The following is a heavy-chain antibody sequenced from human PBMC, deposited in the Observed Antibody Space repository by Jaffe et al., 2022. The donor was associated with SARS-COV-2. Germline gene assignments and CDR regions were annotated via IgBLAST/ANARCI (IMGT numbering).Heavy chain of an antibody. D-gene: IGHD2-2*01. Sequence: QVQLVQSGAEVKKPGASVKVSCKASGYTFTSYAMHWVRQAPGQRLEWMGWINAGNGNTKYSQKFQGRVTITRDTSASTAYMELSSLRSEDTAVYYCARDIVVVPAARKYYYYYYMDVWGKGTTVTVSS. V-gene: IGHV1-3*01. CDR3: ARDIVVVPAARKYYYYYYMDV. CDR1: GYTFTSYA. J-gene: IGHJ6*03. CDR2: INAGNGNT.